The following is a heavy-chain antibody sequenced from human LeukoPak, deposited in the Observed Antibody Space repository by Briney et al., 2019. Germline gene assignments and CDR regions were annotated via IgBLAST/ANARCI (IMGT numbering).Heavy chain of an antibody. V-gene: IGHV4-4*07. CDR3: ARDPTNWGRAFGI. D-gene: IGHD7-27*01. CDR2: IYTSGST. CDR1: GGSLSSYY. Sequence: SETLSLTYTVSGGSLSSYYWSWIRQPAGKGLEWIGRIYTSGSTNYNPSLKSRVTMSVDTSKNQFSLKLSSVTAADTAVYYCARDPTNWGRAFGIWGQGTMVTVSS. J-gene: IGHJ3*02.